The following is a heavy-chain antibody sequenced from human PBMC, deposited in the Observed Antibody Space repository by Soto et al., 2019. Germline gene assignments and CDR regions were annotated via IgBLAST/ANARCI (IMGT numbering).Heavy chain of an antibody. D-gene: IGHD3-9*01. CDR1: GGANLSDYR. J-gene: IGHJ6*02. CDR2: IIPSRGST. V-gene: IGHV1-46*01. CDR3: ARDHQYFPDRGMDV. Sequence: ASVTVSCRASGGANLSDYRTTWVRRAPGQGLEWMGRIIPSRGSTSYAQKFQGRVTMTRDTSTSTVYMELSSLRSEDTAVYYCARDHQYFPDRGMDVWGQGTTVTVSS.